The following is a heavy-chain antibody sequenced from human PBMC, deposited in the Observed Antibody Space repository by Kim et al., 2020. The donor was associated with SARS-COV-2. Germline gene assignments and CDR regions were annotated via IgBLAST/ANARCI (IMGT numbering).Heavy chain of an antibody. CDR2: ISSSSSTT. V-gene: IGHV3-48*01. CDR1: GFTFSSYS. D-gene: IGHD3-22*01. CDR3: ARDHTYYFDGSGRDD. Sequence: GGSLRLSCAASGFTFSSYSMNWVRQAPGKGLEWVSSISSSSSTTYYADSVKGRFTISRDNAKNSLYLQMNSLRAEDTAVYYCARDHTYYFDGSGRDDWG. J-gene: IGHJ6*02.